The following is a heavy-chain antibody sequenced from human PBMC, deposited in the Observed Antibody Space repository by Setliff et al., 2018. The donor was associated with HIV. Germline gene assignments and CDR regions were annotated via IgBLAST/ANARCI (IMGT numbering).Heavy chain of an antibody. V-gene: IGHV4-39*01. CDR3: ARHPAEGSGSYAALKRYFDL. Sequence: SETLSLTCTVSGDPISSSIYYWGWVRQPPGKGLEWIGGIYYTGSPFYNPSLKSRVTISVDTSNNQFSLKLSSVTAADTAIYYCARHPAEGSGSYAALKRYFDLWGRGTLVTV. J-gene: IGHJ2*01. CDR2: IYYTGSP. D-gene: IGHD3-10*01. CDR1: GDPISSSIYY.